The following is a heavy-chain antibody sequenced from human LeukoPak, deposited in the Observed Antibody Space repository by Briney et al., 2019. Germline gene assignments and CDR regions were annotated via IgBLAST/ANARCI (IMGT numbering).Heavy chain of an antibody. CDR1: GGSISSSSYY. CDR2: IYYSGST. V-gene: IGHV4-30-4*01. CDR3: ARETAELGRSFDY. D-gene: IGHD6-6*01. Sequence: SETLSLTCTVSGGSISSSSYYWSWIRQPPGKGLEWIGYIYYSGSTYYNPSLKSRVTMSVDTSKNQFSLKLTSVTAADTAVYYCARETAELGRSFDYWGQGAQVTVSS. J-gene: IGHJ4*02.